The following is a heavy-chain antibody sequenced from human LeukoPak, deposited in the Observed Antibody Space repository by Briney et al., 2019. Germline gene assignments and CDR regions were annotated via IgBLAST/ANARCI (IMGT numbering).Heavy chain of an antibody. Sequence: PGGSLRLSCTASRFTFSSYGMHWVRQAPGKGLGWVAFIRYDGSGKYYADSVKGRFTISRDNSKNTPYLQMNSPGTEDTAVYYCAKEIWPTVTTPGRTYFDYWGQGALVTVSS. D-gene: IGHD4-17*01. CDR1: RFTFSSYG. CDR3: AKEIWPTVTTPGRTYFDY. J-gene: IGHJ4*02. CDR2: IRYDGSGK. V-gene: IGHV3-30*02.